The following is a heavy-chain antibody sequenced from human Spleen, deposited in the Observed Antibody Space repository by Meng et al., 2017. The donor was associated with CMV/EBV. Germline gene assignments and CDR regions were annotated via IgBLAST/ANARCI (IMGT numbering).Heavy chain of an antibody. J-gene: IGHJ4*02. CDR2: FYRGGST. Sequence: GGSLRLSCAASGFAASYNYMSWVRQAPGKGLQWVSVFYRGGSTYYADSVKGRFTTSSDNSGDTLYLQMNSLKPEDTGVYYCASIRFNSPRYWGQGTLVTVSS. V-gene: IGHV3-66*02. D-gene: IGHD1-14*01. CDR1: GFAASYNY. CDR3: ASIRFNSPRY.